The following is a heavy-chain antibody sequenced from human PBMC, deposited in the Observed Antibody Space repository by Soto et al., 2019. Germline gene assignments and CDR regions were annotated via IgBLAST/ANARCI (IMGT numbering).Heavy chain of an antibody. CDR1: GFTFSSYG. Sequence: VQLVESGGGVVQPGRSLRLSCAASGFTFSSYGMHWVRQAPGKGLEWVAVIWYDGSNKYYADSVKGRFTISRDNSKNTLYLQMNSLRAEDTAVYYCARDHSGSFFDYWGQGTLVTVSS. CDR2: IWYDGSNK. J-gene: IGHJ4*02. CDR3: ARDHSGSFFDY. V-gene: IGHV3-33*01. D-gene: IGHD1-26*01.